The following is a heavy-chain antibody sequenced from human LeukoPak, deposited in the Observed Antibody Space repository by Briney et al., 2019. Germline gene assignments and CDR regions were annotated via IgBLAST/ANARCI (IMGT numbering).Heavy chain of an antibody. CDR1: GFTFSSYS. CDR3: ARGFDSSGYHSALDY. V-gene: IGHV3-21*01. Sequence: PGGSLRLSCAASGFTFSSYSMNWVRQAPGKGLEWVSSISSSSSSYIYYADSVKGRFTISRDNAKNSLYLQMNSLRAEDTAVYYCARGFDSSGYHSALDYWGQGTLVTVSS. D-gene: IGHD3-22*01. CDR2: ISSSSSSYI. J-gene: IGHJ4*02.